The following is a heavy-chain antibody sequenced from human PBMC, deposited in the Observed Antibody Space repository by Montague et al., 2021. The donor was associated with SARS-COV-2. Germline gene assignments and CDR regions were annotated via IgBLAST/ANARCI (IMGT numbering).Heavy chain of an antibody. CDR1: GGSISRSY. D-gene: IGHD2-8*01. J-gene: IGHJ6*02. CDR3: ARHMSDCSKGICHTYYYYGWDV. V-gene: IGHV4-59*08. Sequence: SETLSLTCTVSGGSISRSYWSWIRQPPGKGLEWIGNIYYTGSTAXXPSXXXRVTISVDTSKNQLSLKLISVTAADTAVYFCARHMSDCSKGICHTYYYYGWDVWDQGTTVTVSS. CDR2: IYYTGST.